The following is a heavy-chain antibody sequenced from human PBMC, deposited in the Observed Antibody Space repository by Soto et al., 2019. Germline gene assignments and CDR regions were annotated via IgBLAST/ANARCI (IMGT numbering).Heavy chain of an antibody. Sequence: EVQLVESGGGLVQPGGSLRLSCAASGFTFSSYSMNWVRQAPGKGLEWVSYISSSSSTIYYADSVKGRFTISRDNAKNSLYLQMNSLRAEDTAVYYCARVVGNSSDVVVVAADYWGQGTLVTVSS. J-gene: IGHJ4*02. D-gene: IGHD2-15*01. CDR2: ISSSSSTI. V-gene: IGHV3-48*01. CDR3: ARVVGNSSDVVVVAADY. CDR1: GFTFSSYS.